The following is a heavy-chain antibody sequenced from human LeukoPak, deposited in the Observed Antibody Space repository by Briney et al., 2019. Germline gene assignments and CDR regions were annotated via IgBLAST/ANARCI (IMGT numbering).Heavy chain of an antibody. CDR2: INPNSGGT. D-gene: IGHD3-22*01. CDR3: ARDYYDSSGYYYFDY. Sequence: ASVKVSCKASGYTFTGYYMHWVRQAPGQGLEWMGRINPNSGGTNYAQKFQVRVTMTRDTSISTAYMELSRLRSDDTAVYYCARDYYDSSGYYYFDYWGQGTLVTVSS. V-gene: IGHV1-2*06. J-gene: IGHJ4*02. CDR1: GYTFTGYY.